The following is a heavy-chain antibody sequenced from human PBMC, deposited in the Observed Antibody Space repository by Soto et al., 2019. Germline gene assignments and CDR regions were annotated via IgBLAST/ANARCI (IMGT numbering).Heavy chain of an antibody. CDR3: ARTGATVYYYYSGMHX. J-gene: IGHJ6*01. Sequence: SDTLSLTSAGSGGSISSINWWSWVRQPPGKGLWWSWEMYHSGSTNYNPSLKIRFTISVDKSNHQLSLKLSSVTAAHTALYYCARTGATVYYYYSGMHXWGQVTTVTISX. D-gene: IGHD1-26*01. CDR2: MYHSGST. V-gene: IGHV4-4*02. CDR1: GGSISSINW.